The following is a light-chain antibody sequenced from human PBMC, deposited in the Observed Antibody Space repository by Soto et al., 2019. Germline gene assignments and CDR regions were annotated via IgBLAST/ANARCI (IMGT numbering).Light chain of an antibody. CDR3: QQYGSSRWT. J-gene: IGKJ1*01. V-gene: IGKV3-20*01. CDR1: QSVSSSY. CDR2: GAS. Sequence: EIALTQSPATPSLSPLERSTLSFISIQSVSSSYLAWYQQKPGQAPRLLIYGASSRATGIAARFSGSGSGTDFTLTISRLEPEDFAVYYCQQYGSSRWTFGQGTKVDIK.